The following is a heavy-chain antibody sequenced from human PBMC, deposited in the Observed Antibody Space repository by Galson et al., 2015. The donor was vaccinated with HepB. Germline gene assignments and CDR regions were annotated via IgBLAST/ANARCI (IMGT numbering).Heavy chain of an antibody. J-gene: IGHJ3*02. Sequence: LSLTCTVSGGSISTGAYYWTWIRQHPGKGLEWIGYIYYSGSTDYNPSLKSRVTISVDTSKNQFSLKLSSVTAADTAVYYCAGDRATGISGDAFDIWGQGTMVTVSS. CDR3: AGDRATGISGDAFDI. D-gene: IGHD3-9*01. V-gene: IGHV4-31*03. CDR1: GGSISTGAYY. CDR2: IYYSGST.